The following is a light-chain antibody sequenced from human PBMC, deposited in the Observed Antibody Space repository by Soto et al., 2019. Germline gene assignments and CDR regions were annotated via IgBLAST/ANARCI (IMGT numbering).Light chain of an antibody. CDR3: QQRSDWPPT. CDR2: DTS. J-gene: IGKJ1*01. V-gene: IGKV3-11*01. Sequence: EIVLTQSPATLSLSPGERATLSCRASQSLSNYLVWYQQTPGRAPRLLIYDTSRRATDVPARFSGSGSGTDITLTTSSLESEDFAIYYCQQRSDWPPTFGLGTRVEIK. CDR1: QSLSNY.